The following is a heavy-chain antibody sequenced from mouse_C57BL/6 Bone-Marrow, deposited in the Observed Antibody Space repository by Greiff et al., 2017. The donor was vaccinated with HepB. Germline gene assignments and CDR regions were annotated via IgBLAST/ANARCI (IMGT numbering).Heavy chain of an antibody. D-gene: IGHD2-2*01. Sequence: QVQLQQPGAELVKPGASVKLSCKASGYTFTSYWMHWVKQRPGQGLEWIGMIHPNSGSTNYNEKFKSKATLTVDKSSSTAYMQLSSLTSEDSAVYYCAREGYDGFFDYGGQGTTLTVSS. J-gene: IGHJ2*01. CDR1: GYTFTSYW. V-gene: IGHV1-64*01. CDR2: IHPNSGST. CDR3: AREGYDGFFDY.